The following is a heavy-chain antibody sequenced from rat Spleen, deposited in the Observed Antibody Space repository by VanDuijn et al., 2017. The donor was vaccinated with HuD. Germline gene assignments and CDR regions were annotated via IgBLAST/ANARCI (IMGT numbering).Heavy chain of an antibody. D-gene: IGHD1-10*01. V-gene: IGHV3-3*01. CDR2: INSAGST. Sequence: EVQLQESGPGLVKPSQSLSLTCSVTGYSITSSYRWNWIRKFPGNKLEWMGYINSAGSTNYNPSLKSRISITRDTSKNQFFLQVNSVTTEDTATYYCAYNNYGIWFAYWGQGTLVTVSS. CDR1: GYSITSSYR. CDR3: AYNNYGIWFAY. J-gene: IGHJ3*01.